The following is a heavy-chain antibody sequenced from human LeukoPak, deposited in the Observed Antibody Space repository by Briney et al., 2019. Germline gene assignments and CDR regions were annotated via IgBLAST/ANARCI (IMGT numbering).Heavy chain of an antibody. CDR2: IYYSEST. CDR3: ARMTTVTNYYYYGMDV. D-gene: IGHD4-17*01. CDR1: GGFISSGGYY. J-gene: IGHJ6*02. Sequence: PSQTLSLTCTVSGGFISSGGYYWSWLRQHPGKGLEWFGYIYYSESTYYNPSLKSRVTISVDTSKNQFSLKLSSVTAADTAVYYCARMTTVTNYYYYGMDVWSQGTTVTVSS. V-gene: IGHV4-31*03.